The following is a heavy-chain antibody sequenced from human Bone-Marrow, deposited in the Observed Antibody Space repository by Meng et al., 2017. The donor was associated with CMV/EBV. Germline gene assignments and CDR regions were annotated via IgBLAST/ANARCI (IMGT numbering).Heavy chain of an antibody. D-gene: IGHD4/OR15-4a*01. CDR2: IYYNGRT. V-gene: IGHV4-39*07. CDR1: GGSISSSTSY. J-gene: IGHJ6*02. CDR3: AGARNDYYYYSGMDV. Sequence: SETLSLTCTVSGGSISSSTSYWGWVRQPPGKGLEWIGTIYYNGRTYYSPSLKSRVIISIDTSKNQFSLKVSFVTAADTAVYYCAGARNDYYYYSGMDVWGQGTTVTVSS.